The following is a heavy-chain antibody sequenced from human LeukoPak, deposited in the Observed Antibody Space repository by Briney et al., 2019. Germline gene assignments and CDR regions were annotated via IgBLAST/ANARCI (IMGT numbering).Heavy chain of an antibody. CDR1: GGTFSSYA. Sequence: ASVKVSCKASGGTFSSYAISWVRQAPGQGLEWMGRIIPILGIANYAQKFQGRVTITADKSTSTACMELSSLRSEDTAVYYCARVFSSSWYLYFDYWGQGTLVTVSS. V-gene: IGHV1-69*04. D-gene: IGHD6-13*01. CDR2: IIPILGIA. CDR3: ARVFSSSWYLYFDY. J-gene: IGHJ4*02.